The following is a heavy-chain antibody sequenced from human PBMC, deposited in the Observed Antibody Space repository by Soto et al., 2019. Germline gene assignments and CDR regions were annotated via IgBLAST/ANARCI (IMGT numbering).Heavy chain of an antibody. CDR2: IMPVFRRP. J-gene: IGHJ6*02. V-gene: IGHV1-69*12. CDR3: ARNKDRLQLGGNYYFILDL. D-gene: IGHD1-1*01. CDR1: GGTFRTSA. Sequence: QVQLVQSGAEVKKPGSSVKVSCKASGGTFRTSAFSWVRQAPGQGLEWVGGIMPVFRRPKNAPNFQDRVTINADESSSTAYMELNSLRSDDTAVYYCARNKDRLQLGGNYYFILDLWGQGTAVTVSS.